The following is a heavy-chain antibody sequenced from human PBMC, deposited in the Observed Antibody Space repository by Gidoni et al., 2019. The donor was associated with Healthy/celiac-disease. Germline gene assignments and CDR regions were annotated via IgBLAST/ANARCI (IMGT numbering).Heavy chain of an antibody. CDR1: GGSFSGYY. Sequence: QVQLQQWGAGLLKPSETLSLTCAVYGGSFSGYYWSWIRQPPGKGLEWIGEINHSGSTNYNPCLKSRVTISVDTSKNQFSLKLSSVTAADTAVYYCARVKGSGWYRGAHYYFDYWGQGTLVTVSS. D-gene: IGHD6-19*01. CDR2: INHSGST. J-gene: IGHJ4*02. V-gene: IGHV4-34*01. CDR3: ARVKGSGWYRGAHYYFDY.